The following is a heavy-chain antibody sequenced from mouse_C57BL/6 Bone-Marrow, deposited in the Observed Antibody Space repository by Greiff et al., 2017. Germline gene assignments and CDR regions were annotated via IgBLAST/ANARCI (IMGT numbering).Heavy chain of an antibody. CDR3: ARHGRQFRMFYYFDY. J-gene: IGHJ2*01. V-gene: IGHV1-62-2*01. CDR2: FYPGSGSI. CDR1: GYTFTEYT. D-gene: IGHD3-2*02. Sequence: VKLMESGAELVKPGASVKLSCKASGYTFTEYTIHWVKQRSGQGLEWIGWFYPGSGSIKYNEKFKDKATLTADTSSSIVFMELSRLTSEDSAIYFCARHGRQFRMFYYFDYWGQGTTLTVSS.